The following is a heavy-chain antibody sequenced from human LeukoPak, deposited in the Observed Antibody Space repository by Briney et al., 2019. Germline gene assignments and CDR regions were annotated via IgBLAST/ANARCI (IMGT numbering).Heavy chain of an antibody. CDR1: GYSFTNYW. Sequence: GESLKISCKGSGYSFTNYWIGWVRQMPGKGLEWMGIIYPGDSDTRYSPSFQGQVTISADKSISTAYLQWSSLKASDTAMYYCARYGPGYGSGSYLLYWGQGTLVTVSS. CDR3: ARYGPGYGSGSYLLY. J-gene: IGHJ4*02. D-gene: IGHD3-10*01. CDR2: IYPGDSDT. V-gene: IGHV5-51*01.